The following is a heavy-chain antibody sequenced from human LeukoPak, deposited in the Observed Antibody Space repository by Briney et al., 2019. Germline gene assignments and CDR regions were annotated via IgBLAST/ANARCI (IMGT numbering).Heavy chain of an antibody. V-gene: IGHV1-18*01. CDR1: GYTFTSYG. CDR2: ISAYNGNT. Sequence: VKVSCKASGYTFTSYGISWVRQAPGQGLEWMGWISAYNGNTNYAQKLQGRVTMTTDTSTSTAYMELRSLRSDDTAVYYCARVEAAAGTGWFDTWGQGTLVTVSS. CDR3: ARVEAAAGTGWFDT. J-gene: IGHJ5*02. D-gene: IGHD6-13*01.